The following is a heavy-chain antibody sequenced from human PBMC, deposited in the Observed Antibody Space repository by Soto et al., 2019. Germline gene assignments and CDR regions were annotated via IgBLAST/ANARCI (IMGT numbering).Heavy chain of an antibody. D-gene: IGHD1-1*01. J-gene: IGHJ4*02. CDR3: ARSWSGTTSRVYYFDY. CDR2: INWNGGST. Sequence: EVQLVESGGGVVRPGGSLRLSCAASGFTFDDYGMSWVRQAPGKGLEWVSGINWNGGSTGYADSVKGRFTISRDNAKNSLYLQMNSLRAEDTALYHCARSWSGTTSRVYYFDYWGQGTLVTVSS. CDR1: GFTFDDYG. V-gene: IGHV3-20*01.